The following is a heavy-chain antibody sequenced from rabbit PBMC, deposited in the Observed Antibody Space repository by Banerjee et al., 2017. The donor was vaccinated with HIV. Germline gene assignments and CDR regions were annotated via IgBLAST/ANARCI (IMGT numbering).Heavy chain of an antibody. Sequence: QDQLEESGGDLVKPEGSLTLTCTASGFSFTNKYVMCWVRQAPGKGLEWIGCINTSSGNIVYASWAKGRFTISKTSSTTVTLQMTSLTAADTATYFCARSYAGYAVDGVATFNLWGPGTLVTVS. V-gene: IGHV1S45*01. CDR2: INTSSGNI. J-gene: IGHJ4*01. CDR3: ARSYAGYAVDGVATFNL. D-gene: IGHD6-1*01. CDR1: GFSFTNKYV.